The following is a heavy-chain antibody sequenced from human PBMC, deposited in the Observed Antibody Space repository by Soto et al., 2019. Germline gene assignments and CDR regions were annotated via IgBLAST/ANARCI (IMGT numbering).Heavy chain of an antibody. J-gene: IGHJ2*01. CDR3: ARVGLDQDWGWYFDL. CDR2: IYYSGST. D-gene: IGHD3-3*01. Sequence: QVQLQESGPGLVKPSETLSLTCTVSGGSISSYYWSWIRQPPGKGLEWIGYIYYSGSTNYNPSLKRRVTISVDTSKNQFSLKLSSVTAADTAVYYCARVGLDQDWGWYFDLWGRGTLVTVSS. V-gene: IGHV4-59*01. CDR1: GGSISSYY.